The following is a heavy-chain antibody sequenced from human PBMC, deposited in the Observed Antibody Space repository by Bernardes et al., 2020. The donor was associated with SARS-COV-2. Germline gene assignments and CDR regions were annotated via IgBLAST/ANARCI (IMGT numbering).Heavy chain of an antibody. CDR1: GFSFSRYA. CDR3: ARDARGYCSGTSCYGWFDS. CDR2: ISYDGGDK. D-gene: IGHD2-2*01. Sequence: GGSLRLSCAASGFSFSRYAMHWVRQAPGKGLEGVASISYDGGDKWYGDSVRGRLTVSRDNSKNTLYLQMSSLRAEDTALYFCARDARGYCSGTSCYGWFDSWGQGAQVNVSS. V-gene: IGHV3-30*03. J-gene: IGHJ5*01.